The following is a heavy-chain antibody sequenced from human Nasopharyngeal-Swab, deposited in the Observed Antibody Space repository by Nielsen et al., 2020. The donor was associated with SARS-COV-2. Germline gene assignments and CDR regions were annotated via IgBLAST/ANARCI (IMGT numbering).Heavy chain of an antibody. Sequence: WIRQPPGKGQDWIGYIYYSGSTYYNPSLKSRVTISVDTSKNQFSLKLSSVTAADTAVYYCARAVVWVGAAPSAVWGYFDYWGQGTLVTVSS. V-gene: IGHV4-30-4*01. D-gene: IGHD2-15*01. CDR3: ARAVVWVGAAPSAVWGYFDY. J-gene: IGHJ4*02. CDR2: IYYSGST.